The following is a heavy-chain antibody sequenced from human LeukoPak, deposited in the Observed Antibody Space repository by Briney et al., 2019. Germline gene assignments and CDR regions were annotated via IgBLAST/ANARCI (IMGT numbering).Heavy chain of an antibody. D-gene: IGHD6-19*01. J-gene: IGHJ1*01. Sequence: QSGGSLRLSCAASGFTVSSNYMSWVRQAPGKGLEWVSIIYSVGSTYYADSVKARFTISRDNSKNTVYLQMSSLRADDTAVYYCARASGSGWFIEYFQHWGQGTLVTVSS. CDR1: GFTVSSNY. CDR2: IYSVGST. V-gene: IGHV3-66*01. CDR3: ARASGSGWFIEYFQH.